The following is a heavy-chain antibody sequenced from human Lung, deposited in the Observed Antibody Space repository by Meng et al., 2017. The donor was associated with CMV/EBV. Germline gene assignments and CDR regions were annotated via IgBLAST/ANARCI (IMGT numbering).Heavy chain of an antibody. D-gene: IGHD2-2*01. Sequence: SLKISFAAPGFTFDDYAMHWVRQGPGKGLEWVSGISWDSGRIDYADSVKGRFTISRDNAKNSLSQHMNDLRAEDSALYYCWGYCSCASCSRVDYWGQGTXVTVSS. CDR1: GFTFDDYA. J-gene: IGHJ4*02. CDR3: WGYCSCASCSRVDY. CDR2: ISWDSGRI. V-gene: IGHV3-9*01.